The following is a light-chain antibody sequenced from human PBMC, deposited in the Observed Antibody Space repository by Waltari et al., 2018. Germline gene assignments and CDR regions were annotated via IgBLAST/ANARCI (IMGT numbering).Light chain of an antibody. CDR1: QNINTW. V-gene: IGKV1-5*03. CDR2: KAS. J-gene: IGKJ1*01. CDR3: LQYNGEPRT. Sequence: DIQMTQSPSTLSASVGDRVNITCRASQNINTWLAWHQQKPGKAPNLLIYKASSLESGVPSRFSGSGSGTEFTLTISSLQPDDFATYYCLQYNGEPRTFGQGTKVEVK.